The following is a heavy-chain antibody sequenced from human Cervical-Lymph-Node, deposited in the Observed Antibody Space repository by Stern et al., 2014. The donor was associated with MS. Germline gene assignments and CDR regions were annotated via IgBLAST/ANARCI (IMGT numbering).Heavy chain of an antibody. J-gene: IGHJ3*01. V-gene: IGHV1-24*01. CDR1: GYSLSDLS. Sequence: VQLVESGAEVRKPGASVRVSCKVSGYSLSDLSMHWVRQAPGKGLEWLGGYDPEEGNTVYAQRVQGRVTMTEDTSTDTAYMELNSLRSDDTAVYHCATASRYDALDLWGQGTVVTVSS. CDR2: YDPEEGNT. CDR3: ATASRYDALDL.